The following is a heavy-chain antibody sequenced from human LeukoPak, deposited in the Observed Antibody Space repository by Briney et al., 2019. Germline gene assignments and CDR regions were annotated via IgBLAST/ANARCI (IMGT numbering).Heavy chain of an antibody. CDR1: GYTFTSYG. Sequence: ASVKVSCKASGYTFTSYGISWVRQAPGHGLEWMGWISAYNGDTKHAQKFLGRVTMTTETSTSTAYMELRSLRSDDTAVYYCARSAAGSLFYFEIWGQGTLVTVSS. D-gene: IGHD3-9*01. V-gene: IGHV1-18*01. CDR3: ARSAAGSLFYFEI. J-gene: IGHJ4*02. CDR2: ISAYNGDT.